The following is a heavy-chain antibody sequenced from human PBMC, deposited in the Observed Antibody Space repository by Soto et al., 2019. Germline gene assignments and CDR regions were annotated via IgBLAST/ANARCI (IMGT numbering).Heavy chain of an antibody. J-gene: IGHJ3*02. Sequence: QVQLVQSGAEVKKPGASVKVSCKASGYTFTSYGIHWVRQAPGQRLEWMGWINAGTGDTRSSEKFQGRVTITRDTSVTTAYMELSSLRSEDTAVYYCARPLGSCNSIGCWSAFDIWGQGTMVTVSS. CDR2: INAGTGDT. CDR1: GYTFTSYG. V-gene: IGHV1-3*01. CDR3: ARPLGSCNSIGCWSAFDI. D-gene: IGHD2-15*01.